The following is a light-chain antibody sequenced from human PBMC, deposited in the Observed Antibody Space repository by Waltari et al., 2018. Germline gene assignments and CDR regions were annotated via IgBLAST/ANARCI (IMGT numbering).Light chain of an antibody. Sequence: SYELTQPPSVSVSPGQTANITCSGDKLGDKYACWYQQKPGQSPVLVIYQDSKRPSGIPERFYGSNSGNTATLTISGTQAMDEADYYCQAWDSSTGGVFGGGTKLTVL. J-gene: IGLJ2*01. CDR1: KLGDKY. V-gene: IGLV3-1*01. CDR3: QAWDSSTGGV. CDR2: QDS.